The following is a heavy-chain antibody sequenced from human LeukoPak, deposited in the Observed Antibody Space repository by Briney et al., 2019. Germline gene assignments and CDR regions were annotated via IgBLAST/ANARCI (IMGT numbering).Heavy chain of an antibody. J-gene: IGHJ3*01. D-gene: IGHD4-11*01. CDR1: GFTVSSNY. CDR2: IYSGGRT. CDR3: AKDLTTLFLASDV. V-gene: IGHV3-66*01. Sequence: GGSLRLSCAASGFTVSSNYMSWVRQAPGKGLEWVSVIYSGGRTEYADSVKGRFTISRDNSKNTLYLQMNSLRPEDTAVYSCAKDLTTLFLASDVWGLGTMVTVSS.